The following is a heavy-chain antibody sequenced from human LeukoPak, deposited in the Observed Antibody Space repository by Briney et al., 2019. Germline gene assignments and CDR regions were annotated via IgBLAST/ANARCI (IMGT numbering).Heavy chain of an antibody. V-gene: IGHV4-4*07. CDR1: GGSISSYY. CDR3: AGAYYYGSGTYYNSDY. Sequence: SETLSLTCTVSGGSISSYYWSWIRQPAGKGLQWIGRIHTSGSTNYNPSLKSRVTMSVDTSTNEFSLRLTSVTAADTAVYYCAGAYYYGSGTYYNSDYWGQGTLVTVSS. D-gene: IGHD3-10*01. CDR2: IHTSGST. J-gene: IGHJ4*02.